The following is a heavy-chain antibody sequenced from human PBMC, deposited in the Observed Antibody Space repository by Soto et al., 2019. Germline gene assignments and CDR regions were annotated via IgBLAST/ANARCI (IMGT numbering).Heavy chain of an antibody. V-gene: IGHV3-33*01. CDR1: GVSFSTYG. Sequence: QVQLVESGGGVVQPGRSLRLSCVASGVSFSTYGMHWVRQAPGKGLEWVASIWHDGSYKFHADAVKGRFAISRDNSKNSLYLQMNSLRVEDTAMYYCATEGGVGYGISLGDFWGQGTLVTVSS. CDR3: ATEGGVGYGISLGDF. J-gene: IGHJ4*02. CDR2: IWHDGSYK. D-gene: IGHD5-12*01.